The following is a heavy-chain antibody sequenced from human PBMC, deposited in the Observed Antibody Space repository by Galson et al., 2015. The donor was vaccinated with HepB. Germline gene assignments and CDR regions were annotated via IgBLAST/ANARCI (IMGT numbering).Heavy chain of an antibody. CDR1: GASINSRNW. D-gene: IGHD2-15*01. CDR3: ASLGYCSGEHDCYSTS. J-gene: IGHJ5*02. CDR2: IYHTGSA. V-gene: IGHV4-4*02. Sequence: LSLTCTVSGASINSRNWWTWVRQPPGKGLEWIAEIYHTGSANYNPSVKSRVTISVDSSKYHFSLDLNSVTAADTAVYYCASLGYCSGEHDCYSTSWGQGTLVTVSS.